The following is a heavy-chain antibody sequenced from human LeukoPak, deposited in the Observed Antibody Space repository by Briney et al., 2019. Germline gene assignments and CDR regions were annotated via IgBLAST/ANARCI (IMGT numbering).Heavy chain of an antibody. CDR3: ARHYDHYDSGAYDDAFDI. CDR1: RFTFGNYW. Sequence: PGGSLRLSCERSRFTFGNYWMNWVRQAPGKGLEWVANIKQDGSVKYYVDSVKGRFTISRDNAKNSLYLQMASLRAEDTAVYYRARHYDHYDSGAYDDAFDIWGQGTLATVSS. D-gene: IGHD3-22*01. J-gene: IGHJ3*02. V-gene: IGHV3-7*01. CDR2: IKQDGSVK.